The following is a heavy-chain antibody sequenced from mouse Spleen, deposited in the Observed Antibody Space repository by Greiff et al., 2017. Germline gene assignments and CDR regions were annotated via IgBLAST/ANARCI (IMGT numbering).Heavy chain of an antibody. Sequence: EVHLVESGGGLVKPGGSLKLSCAGSGFTFSDYGMAWVRQAPGKGPEWVAFISNLAYSIYYADTVTGRFTISRENAKNTLYLEMSSLRSEDTATYYCARFDYDGSFAYWGQGTLVTVS. D-gene: IGHD2-4*01. J-gene: IGHJ3*01. CDR1: GFTFSDYG. CDR3: ARFDYDGSFAY. CDR2: ISNLAYSI. V-gene: IGHV5-15*01.